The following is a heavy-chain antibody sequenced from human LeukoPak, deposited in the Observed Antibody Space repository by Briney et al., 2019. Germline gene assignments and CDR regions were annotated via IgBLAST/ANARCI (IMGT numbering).Heavy chain of an antibody. CDR3: AREGSAFDI. V-gene: IGHV4-4*07. Sequence: SETLSLTRTVSGGSISSYSWSWIRQPAGKGLEWIGRIFASGSTKYNPSLKSRVTMSVETSKKQFSLKLSSVTAADTAVYYCAREGSAFDIWGQGTMVTVSS. J-gene: IGHJ3*02. CDR1: GGSISSYS. CDR2: IFASGST.